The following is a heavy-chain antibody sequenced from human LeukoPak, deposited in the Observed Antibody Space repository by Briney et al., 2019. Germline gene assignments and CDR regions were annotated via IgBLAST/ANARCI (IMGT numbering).Heavy chain of an antibody. CDR1: GGTFSSYA. CDR3: ARANGHTTAENWFDP. CDR2: IIPIFGTA. J-gene: IGHJ5*02. D-gene: IGHD4-11*01. Sequence: SVKVSCKASGGTFSSYAISWVRQAPGQGLEWMGGIIPIFGTANYAQKFQGRVTITADESTSTAYTELSSLRSEDTAVYYCARANGHTTAENWFDPWGQGTLVTVSS. V-gene: IGHV1-69*13.